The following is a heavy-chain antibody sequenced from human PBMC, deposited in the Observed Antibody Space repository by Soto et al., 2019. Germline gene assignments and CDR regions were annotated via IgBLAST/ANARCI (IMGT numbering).Heavy chain of an antibody. CDR3: ARVFNDRWFGEVSHLAR. CDR1: GFNFRNYD. Sequence: QVQLVESGGGVVQPGRSLRLSCAASGFNFRNYDVHWVRQAPGKGLEWVAMISHDGGDEYFADSVKGRFTISRDNSKNTLDLQMNSLTTNDTAVYDGARVFNDRWFGEVSHLARWGRGTLVMVSS. J-gene: IGHJ4*01. D-gene: IGHD3-10*01. CDR2: ISHDGGDE. V-gene: IGHV3-30*03.